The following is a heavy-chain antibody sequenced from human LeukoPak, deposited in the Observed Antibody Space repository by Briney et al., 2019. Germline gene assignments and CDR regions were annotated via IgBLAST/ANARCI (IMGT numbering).Heavy chain of an antibody. CDR1: GGSISSYY. CDR3: ARLRRYYYGSGRIEWFDP. CDR2: IYTSGST. D-gene: IGHD3-10*01. V-gene: IGHV4-4*07. Sequence: SETLSLTCTVSGGSISSYYWSWIRQPAGKGLEWIGRIYTSGSTNYNPSLKSRVTMSVDTSKNQFSLKLSSVTAADTAVYYCARLRRYYYGSGRIEWFDPWGQGTLVTVSS. J-gene: IGHJ5*02.